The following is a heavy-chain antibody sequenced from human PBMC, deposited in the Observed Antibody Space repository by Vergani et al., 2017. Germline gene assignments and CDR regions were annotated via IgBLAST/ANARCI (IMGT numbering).Heavy chain of an antibody. V-gene: IGHV3-30*02. CDR3: AKGLDTTMVPLGMDF. CDR1: GFTFSSCG. D-gene: IGHD5-18*01. Sequence: QVELVESGGGVVQPGGSLRLSCVASGFTFSSCGIHWVRQAPGKGLQWVAFIRFDGNKKYFADSVRGRLTLSRDNSRNTLYLQMNSLRVEDTAVYYCAKGLDTTMVPLGMDFWGQGTTVTVSS. J-gene: IGHJ6*02. CDR2: IRFDGNKK.